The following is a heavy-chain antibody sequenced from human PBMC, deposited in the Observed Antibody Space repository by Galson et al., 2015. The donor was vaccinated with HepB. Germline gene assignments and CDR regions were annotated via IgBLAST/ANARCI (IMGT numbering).Heavy chain of an antibody. CDR1: GFTFSNYW. D-gene: IGHD5-12*01. Sequence: SLRLSCAASGFTFSNYWMSWVRQAPGKGLEWVAHIKQDGSEKYSVDSVKGRFTISRDNAKNSLYLEMNSLRVEDTAFYYCARDRRGATIGNDYWGQGTLVTVSS. J-gene: IGHJ4*02. CDR3: ARDRRGATIGNDY. V-gene: IGHV3-7*03. CDR2: IKQDGSEK.